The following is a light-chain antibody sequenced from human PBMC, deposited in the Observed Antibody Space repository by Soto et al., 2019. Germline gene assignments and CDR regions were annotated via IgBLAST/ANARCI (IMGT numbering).Light chain of an antibody. J-gene: IGLJ2*01. Sequence: SVLTQPASVSGSPGQSITISCTGTSSDVGSYNLVSWYQQHPGKAPKLMIYEGSKRPSGVSNRFSGSKSGNTASLTISGLHAEDEADYYCCSYAGSSTFVVFGGGTKVTVL. CDR1: SSDVGSYNL. CDR2: EGS. V-gene: IGLV2-23*01. CDR3: CSYAGSSTFVV.